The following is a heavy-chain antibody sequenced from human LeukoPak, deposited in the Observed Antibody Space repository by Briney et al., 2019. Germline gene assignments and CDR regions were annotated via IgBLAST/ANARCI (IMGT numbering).Heavy chain of an antibody. Sequence: PGRSLRLSCAASGFTFSSYGMHWVRQAPGKGLEWVAFIRYDGSNKYYADSVKGRFTISRDNSQNTLYLPMNSLRAEDTAVYYCAKDESYYGSGSSGDYWGQGTLVTVSS. V-gene: IGHV3-30*02. D-gene: IGHD3-10*01. CDR1: GFTFSSYG. CDR3: AKDESYYGSGSSGDY. CDR2: IRYDGSNK. J-gene: IGHJ4*02.